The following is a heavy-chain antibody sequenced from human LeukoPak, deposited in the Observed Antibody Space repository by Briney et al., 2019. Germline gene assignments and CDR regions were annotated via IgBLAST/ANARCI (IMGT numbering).Heavy chain of an antibody. D-gene: IGHD2-15*01. V-gene: IGHV3-7*01. J-gene: IGHJ4*02. CDR2: IKQDGSEK. Sequence: PGGSLRLSCAASGFTFSSYWMSWVRQAPGKGLEWVANIKQDGSEKYYVDSVKGRFTISRDNAKNSLYLQMNSLRAEDTAVYYCARDTWVVVAATKEYYFDYWGQGTLVTVSS. CDR1: GFTFSSYW. CDR3: ARDTWVVVAATKEYYFDY.